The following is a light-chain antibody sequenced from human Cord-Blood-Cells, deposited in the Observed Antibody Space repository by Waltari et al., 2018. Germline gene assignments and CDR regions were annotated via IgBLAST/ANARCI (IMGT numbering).Light chain of an antibody. CDR2: QDS. CDR1: ILAKKL. Sequence: SYDLTQPSSGSVSPGQTARTTCAGDILAKKLARWCQAKPGQATVLEIYQDSERPSGIPELFSGSSSGTTVTLTISGAQVEDEDDYYCYSAADNKYVFGSGTKVTVL. J-gene: IGLJ1*01. CDR3: YSAADNKYV. V-gene: IGLV3-27*01.